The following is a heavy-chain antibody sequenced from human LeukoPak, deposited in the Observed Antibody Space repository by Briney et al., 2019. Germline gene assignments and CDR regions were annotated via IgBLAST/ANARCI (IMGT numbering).Heavy chain of an antibody. CDR2: IHHSGST. D-gene: IGHD2-2*01. Sequence: SESLSRTCAVSGYSMSSGHYWGWIRQPPGKGLGWIGSIHHSGSTYYNPPLKSRVTISVDTSNNKFSLKLSSVTAADTAVYYCARRYCGSISCYLDFWGQGTLVTVSS. CDR3: ARRYCGSISCYLDF. V-gene: IGHV4-38-2*01. J-gene: IGHJ4*02. CDR1: GYSMSSGHY.